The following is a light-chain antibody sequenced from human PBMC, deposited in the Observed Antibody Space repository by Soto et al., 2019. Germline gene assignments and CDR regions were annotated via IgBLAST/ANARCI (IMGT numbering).Light chain of an antibody. Sequence: VMAESPATLSVSPPERATLSCGASHSVRSSLAWYQQTPGQAPRLLFHEACTRAPGIPARVSGSGSGTDFTLTISSLQSEDLAAYDCHQYDHWPQTFGQGTKV. CDR1: HSVRSS. J-gene: IGKJ1*01. CDR3: HQYDHWPQT. CDR2: EAC. V-gene: IGKV3-15*01.